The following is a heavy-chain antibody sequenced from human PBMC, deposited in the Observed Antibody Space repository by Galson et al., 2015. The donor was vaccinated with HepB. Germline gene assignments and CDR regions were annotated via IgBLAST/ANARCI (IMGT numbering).Heavy chain of an antibody. Sequence: TLSLTCTVSGGSISSYYWSWIRQPPGKGLEWIGYIYYSGSTYYNPSLKSRVTISVDTSKNQFSLKLSSVTAADTAVYYCASVGCSSTSCYVWPSGAEYFQHWGQGTLVTVSS. D-gene: IGHD2-2*01. CDR2: IYYSGST. J-gene: IGHJ1*01. V-gene: IGHV4-59*06. CDR3: ASVGCSSTSCYVWPSGAEYFQH. CDR1: GGSISSYY.